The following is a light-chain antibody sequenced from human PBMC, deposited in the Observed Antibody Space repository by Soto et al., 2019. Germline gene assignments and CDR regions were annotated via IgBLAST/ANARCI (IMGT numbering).Light chain of an antibody. CDR3: SSYAGSNNRYV. CDR1: SSDVGGYNY. Sequence: QSALTQPPSASGSPGQSVTISCTGTSSDVGGYNYVSWYQQHPGKAPKLMIYEVSKRPSGVPDRFSGSKSGNTASLTVSGLQAEAEADYYCSSYAGSNNRYVFGTGTKLTVL. CDR2: EVS. J-gene: IGLJ1*01. V-gene: IGLV2-8*01.